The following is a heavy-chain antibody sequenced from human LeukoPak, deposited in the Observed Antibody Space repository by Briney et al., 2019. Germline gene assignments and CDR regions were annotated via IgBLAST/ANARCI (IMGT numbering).Heavy chain of an antibody. CDR2: IWYDGSNK. CDR3: ARGDVTTMGLFDY. Sequence: GGSLRLPCAASGFTFSSYGMHWVRQAPGKGLEWVAVIWYDGSNKYYADSVKGRFTISRDNSKNTLYLQMNSLRAEDTAVYYCARGDVTTMGLFDYWGQGTLVTVPS. V-gene: IGHV3-33*01. D-gene: IGHD4-4*01. J-gene: IGHJ4*02. CDR1: GFTFSSYG.